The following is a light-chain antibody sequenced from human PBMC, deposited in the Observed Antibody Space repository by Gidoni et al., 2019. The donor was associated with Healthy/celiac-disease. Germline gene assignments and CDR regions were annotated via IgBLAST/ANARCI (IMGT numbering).Light chain of an antibody. Sequence: QSALTQPASVSGSPGQSITISCTGSSSDGGGYIYVSWYQHHPGKAPKLMIYDVSKRPSGVSNRFSGSKSGNTASLTISGLQAEDEADYYCSSYTSSSTWVFGGGTTLTVL. CDR2: DVS. V-gene: IGLV2-14*03. CDR3: SSYTSSSTWV. J-gene: IGLJ3*02. CDR1: SSDGGGYIY.